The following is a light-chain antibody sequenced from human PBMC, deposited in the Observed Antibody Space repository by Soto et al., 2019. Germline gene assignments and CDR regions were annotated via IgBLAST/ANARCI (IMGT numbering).Light chain of an antibody. CDR2: AAS. CDR1: QSIANY. V-gene: IGKV1-39*01. J-gene: IGKJ1*01. Sequence: VSVNKRDTVTITCRASQSIANYLNWYQQKPGKAPKLLIYAASTLESGVPSRFSGSGSGTDFTLTISSLQPEDGTTYYSPESYNILKPSGDGTK. CDR3: PESYNILKP.